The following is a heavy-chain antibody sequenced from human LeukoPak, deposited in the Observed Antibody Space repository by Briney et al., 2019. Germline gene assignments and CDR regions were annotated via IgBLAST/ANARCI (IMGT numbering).Heavy chain of an antibody. D-gene: IGHD2-2*01. V-gene: IGHV4-4*07. CDR1: GGSISSYY. CDR2: IYTSGST. J-gene: IGHJ5*02. Sequence: SETLSLTCTVSGGSISSYYWSWIGQPAGKGLEWIGRIYTSGSTNYNPSLKSRVTMSVDTSKNQFSLKPSSVTAADTAVYYCARGGIVVANWFYPWGQGTLVTVSS. CDR3: ARGGIVVANWFYP.